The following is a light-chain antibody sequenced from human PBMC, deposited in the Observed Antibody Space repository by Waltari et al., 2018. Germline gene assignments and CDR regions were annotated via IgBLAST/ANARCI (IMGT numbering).Light chain of an antibody. CDR1: QSVGSY. CDR2: DAS. V-gene: IGKV3-11*01. CDR3: QQYYSTPLA. Sequence: EIVLTQSPATLSLSPGERATLSCRASQSVGSYLAWYQQRPGQAPRLLISDASNRATGIPARFSGSGSETDFTLTVSSLQAEDVAVYYCQQYYSTPLAFGGGTKVEI. J-gene: IGKJ4*01.